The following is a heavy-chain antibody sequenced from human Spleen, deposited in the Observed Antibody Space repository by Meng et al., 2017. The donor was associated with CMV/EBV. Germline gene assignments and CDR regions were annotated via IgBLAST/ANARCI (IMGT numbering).Heavy chain of an antibody. V-gene: IGHV4-38-2*01. CDR1: GYSITSGFF. Sequence: SETLSLTCSVSGYSITSGFFWGWIRQPPGKGLEWIAGIHHSGSTYYNPSLRSRLTISVDTSKNLFSLKLSSVPAADTAVYYCARLDTENWGPGTLVTVSS. CDR2: IHHSGST. CDR3: ARLDTEN. J-gene: IGHJ4*02.